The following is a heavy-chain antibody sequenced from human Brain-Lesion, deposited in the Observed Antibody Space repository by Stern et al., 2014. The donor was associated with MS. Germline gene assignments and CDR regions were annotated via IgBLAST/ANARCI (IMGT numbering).Heavy chain of an antibody. D-gene: IGHD3-22*01. CDR2: INPKSGGT. CDR3: ATYYYDATGYNDF. Sequence: QVQLVESGAEVKKPGASVKVSCKASGYTFTGNYMHWVRQAPGQGIEWMGRINPKSGGTNYAQKFQGWVTMTRDTSINTAYMELSRLRSDDTAVYYCATYYYDATGYNDFWGQGTLVTVSS. V-gene: IGHV1-2*04. J-gene: IGHJ4*02. CDR1: GYTFTGNY.